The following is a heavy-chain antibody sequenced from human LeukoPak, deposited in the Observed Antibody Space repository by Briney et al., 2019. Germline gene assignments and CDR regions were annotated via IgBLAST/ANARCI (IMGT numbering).Heavy chain of an antibody. J-gene: IGHJ4*02. Sequence: ASVKVSCKASGYTFTSYGISWVRQAPGQGLEWMGWISAYNGNTNYAQKLLGRVTMTTDASTSTAYMELRSLRSDDTAVYYCARVLAYSNYAGYWGQGTLVTVSS. CDR1: GYTFTSYG. CDR2: ISAYNGNT. D-gene: IGHD4-11*01. V-gene: IGHV1-18*01. CDR3: ARVLAYSNYAGY.